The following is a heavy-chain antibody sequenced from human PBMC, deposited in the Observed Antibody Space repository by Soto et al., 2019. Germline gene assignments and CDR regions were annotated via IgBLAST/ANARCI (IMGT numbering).Heavy chain of an antibody. CDR1: GFNFNTYW. D-gene: IGHD2-2*02. V-gene: IGHV3-7*03. CDR3: ARDRNVVVPAAIPYVDV. J-gene: IGHJ6*02. Sequence: EVQLVESGGGLVQPGGSLKLSCAASGFNFNTYWMGWVRQSPGKGLEWVANIKQDGSEKYYGDSVRGRFTISRDNANNSMYLHMNSVRAEDTAVYFCARDRNVVVPAAIPYVDVWGQGNTVTVSS. CDR2: IKQDGSEK.